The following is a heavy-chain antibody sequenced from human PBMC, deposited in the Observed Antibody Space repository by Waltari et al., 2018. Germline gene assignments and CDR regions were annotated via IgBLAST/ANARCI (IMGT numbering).Heavy chain of an antibody. V-gene: IGHV3-13*01. CDR1: GFTISSYE. CDR3: VRGYNGFEY. D-gene: IGHD3-10*01. CDR2: IGTAGDT. J-gene: IGHJ4*02. Sequence: EVQLVESGGGLVQPGGSLRLSCVASGFTISSYEMHWARQATGKGLEWVSGIGTAGDTYSAGSVKGRFTISREDAKNSLYLQMNSLSAGDTAVYSCVRGYNGFEYWGQGTLVTVSS.